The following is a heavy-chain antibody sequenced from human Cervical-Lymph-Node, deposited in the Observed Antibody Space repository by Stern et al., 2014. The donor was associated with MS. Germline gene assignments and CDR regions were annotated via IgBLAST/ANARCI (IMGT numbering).Heavy chain of an antibody. CDR1: GGSITSSTW. Sequence: QVQLQESGPGLVKPSGTLSLTCAVSGGSITSSTWWSWVRQPPGMGLEWIGEASNSGGTSYTASLKSRLTMSVDKSKNQFSLRLSSVTAADTAVYYCARVSATWVFDYWGQGTLVTVSS. D-gene: IGHD2-21*02. CDR3: ARVSATWVFDY. J-gene: IGHJ4*02. V-gene: IGHV4-4*02. CDR2: ASNSGGT.